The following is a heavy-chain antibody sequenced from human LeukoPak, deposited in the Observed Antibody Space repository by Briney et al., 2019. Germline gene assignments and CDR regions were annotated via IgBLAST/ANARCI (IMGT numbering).Heavy chain of an antibody. V-gene: IGHV3-7*05. Sequence: GRSLRLSCAASGFTFRSYWMSWVRQAPGKGLEWVANIKQDGSEKYYVDSVKGRFTISRDNAKNSLYLQMNSLRAEDTAVYYCARDRYSYGYYGMDVWGQGTTVTVSS. J-gene: IGHJ6*02. CDR1: GFTFRSYW. D-gene: IGHD5-18*01. CDR3: ARDRYSYGYYGMDV. CDR2: IKQDGSEK.